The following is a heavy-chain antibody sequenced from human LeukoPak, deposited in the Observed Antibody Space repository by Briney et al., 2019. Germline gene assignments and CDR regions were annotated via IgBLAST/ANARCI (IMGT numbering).Heavy chain of an antibody. CDR2: IYYSGST. CDR3: ARHRGGSYYENIYFDY. CDR1: GGSISSYY. V-gene: IGHV4-59*08. D-gene: IGHD1-26*01. Sequence: SETLSPTCTVSGGSISSYYWSWIRQPPGKGLEWIGYIYYSGSTNYNPSLKSRVTISVDTSKNQFSLKLSSVTAADTAVYYCARHRGGSYYENIYFDYWGQGTLVTVSS. J-gene: IGHJ4*02.